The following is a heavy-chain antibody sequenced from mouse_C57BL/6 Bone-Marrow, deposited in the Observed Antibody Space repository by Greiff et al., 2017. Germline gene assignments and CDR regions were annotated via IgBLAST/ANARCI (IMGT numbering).Heavy chain of an antibody. J-gene: IGHJ4*01. CDR3: ERRGPTAHYYAMDY. Sequence: DVKLVESGGGLVKPGGSLKLSCAASGFTFSSYTMSWVRQTPEKRLEWVATISGGGGNTYYPDSVQGRFTISRDNAKNTLYLQMSSLRSEDAALYYCERRGPTAHYYAMDYWGQGTSVTVSS. D-gene: IGHD2-10*01. CDR2: ISGGGGNT. CDR1: GFTFSSYT. V-gene: IGHV5-9*01.